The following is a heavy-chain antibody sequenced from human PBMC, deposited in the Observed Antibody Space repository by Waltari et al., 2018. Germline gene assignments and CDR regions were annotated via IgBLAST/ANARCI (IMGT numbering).Heavy chain of an antibody. CDR3: ARGPYSNYYTY. CDR2: SSSSSSTI. V-gene: IGHV3-48*04. D-gene: IGHD4-4*01. J-gene: IGHJ4*02. CDR1: GFTFSSYS. Sequence: EVQLVESGGGLVQPGGSLRLSCAASGFTFSSYSMNWVRQAPGKGVELCSYSSSSSSTIYYADYVKGRFTISRDNAKNSLYLQMNSLRAEDTAVYYCARGPYSNYYTYWGQGTLVTVSS.